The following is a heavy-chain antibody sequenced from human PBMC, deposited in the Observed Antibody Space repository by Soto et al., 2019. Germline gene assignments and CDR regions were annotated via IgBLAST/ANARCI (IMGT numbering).Heavy chain of an antibody. CDR3: ATPAEALETPTLKGLAH. D-gene: IGHD1-1*01. V-gene: IGHV1-69*13. CDR2: ILPIFGTP. Sequence: GASVKVSCKASGGTFSNSAIIWVRQAPGQGLEWMGGILPIFGTPNYAQKFQGRLTISADEFSSTAYMELNILRSEDTAVYYCATPAEALETPTLKGLAHWGQGSLVTVSS. CDR1: GGTFSNSA. J-gene: IGHJ4*02.